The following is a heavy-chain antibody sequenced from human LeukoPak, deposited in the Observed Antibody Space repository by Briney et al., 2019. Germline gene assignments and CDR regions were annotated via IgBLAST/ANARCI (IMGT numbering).Heavy chain of an antibody. CDR3: AREQYGGNSGFDY. CDR1: GFTFDDYA. Sequence: GRSLRLSCAASGFTFDDYAMHWVRQAPGKGLEWVSGISWSSGSIGYADSVKGRFTISRDNAKNSLYLQMNSLRAEDTAVYYCAREQYGGNSGFDYWGQGTLVTVSS. CDR2: ISWSSGSI. V-gene: IGHV3-9*01. J-gene: IGHJ4*02. D-gene: IGHD4-23*01.